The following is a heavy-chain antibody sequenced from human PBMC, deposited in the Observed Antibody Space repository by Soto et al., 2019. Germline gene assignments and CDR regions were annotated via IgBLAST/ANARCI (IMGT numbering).Heavy chain of an antibody. V-gene: IGHV4-39*01. CDR2: IHYSGPT. Sequence: SETLSFTCTVSGGSINKSSYYWGWIRQPPGKGLEWIGSIHYSGPTSYKPPLKSRVTISVDTSKNQISLKMNSMTAADAAVYYCARHKFNMVRGVIIPSNRFDPWGQGMLVTVSS. CDR1: GGSINKSSYY. J-gene: IGHJ5*02. D-gene: IGHD3-10*01. CDR3: ARHKFNMVRGVIIPSNRFDP.